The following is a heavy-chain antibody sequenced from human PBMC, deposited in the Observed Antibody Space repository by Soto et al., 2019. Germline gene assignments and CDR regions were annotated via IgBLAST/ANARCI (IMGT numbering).Heavy chain of an antibody. CDR3: AREYYDSSGYYFDY. Sequence: GASEKVSCKASGYTFTSYGISWVRQAPGQGLEWMGWISAYNGNTNYAQKLQGRVTMTTDTSTSTAYMELRSLRSDDTAVYYCAREYYDSSGYYFDYWGQGTLVTVSS. CDR2: ISAYNGNT. J-gene: IGHJ4*02. V-gene: IGHV1-18*04. D-gene: IGHD3-22*01. CDR1: GYTFTSYG.